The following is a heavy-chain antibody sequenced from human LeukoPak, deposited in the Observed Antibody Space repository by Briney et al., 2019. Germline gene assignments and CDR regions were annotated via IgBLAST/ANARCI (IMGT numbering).Heavy chain of an antibody. Sequence: GASVKVSCKASGYTFTGYYMHWVRQAPGQGLEWMGWIIPILGIANYAQKFQGRVTITADKSTSTAYMELGSLRSEDTAVYYCARNHIVATGGAFDIWGQGTMVTVSS. J-gene: IGHJ3*02. D-gene: IGHD5-12*01. CDR2: IIPILGIA. CDR1: GYTFTGYY. CDR3: ARNHIVATGGAFDI. V-gene: IGHV1-69*10.